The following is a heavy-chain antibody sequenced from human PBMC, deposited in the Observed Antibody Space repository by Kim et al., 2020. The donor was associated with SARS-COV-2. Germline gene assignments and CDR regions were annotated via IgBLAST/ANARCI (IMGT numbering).Heavy chain of an antibody. CDR3: ARAIYCGGDCYSYWFDP. CDR2: IYYSGST. CDR1: GGSISSYY. Sequence: SETLSLTCTVSGGSISSYYWSWIRQPPGKGLEWIGYIYYSGSTNYNPSLKSRVTISVDTSKNQFSLKLSSVTAADTAVYYCARAIYCGGDCYSYWFDPWGQGPLVTVSS. J-gene: IGHJ5*02. V-gene: IGHV4-59*01. D-gene: IGHD2-21*02.